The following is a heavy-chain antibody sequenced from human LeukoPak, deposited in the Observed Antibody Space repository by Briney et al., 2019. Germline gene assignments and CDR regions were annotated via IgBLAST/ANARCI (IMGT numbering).Heavy chain of an antibody. J-gene: IGHJ6*02. V-gene: IGHV5-51*01. CDR3: VRHDLDNDYYGMDV. Sequence: GESLKISCKAFGYQFTSYWIGWVRQQPGQGLEWMGIIYPGDSDTRDSPSFRGQVTISADTSISTAHLQWSSLKASDTAIYYCVRHDLDNDYYGMDVWGQGTTVTVSS. CDR1: GYQFTSYW. CDR2: IYPGDSDT.